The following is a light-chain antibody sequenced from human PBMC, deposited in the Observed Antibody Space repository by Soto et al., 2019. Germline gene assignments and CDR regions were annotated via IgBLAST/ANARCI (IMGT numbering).Light chain of an antibody. J-gene: IGKJ1*01. CDR3: QQYGSSPQT. CDR1: QSVSSSY. CDR2: GAS. Sequence: IVLTQSPGTLSLSPGERATLSCRASQSVSSSYLAWYQQKPGQAPRLLIYGASSRATDIPDRFSGSGSGTDFTLTISRLEPEDFAVYYCQQYGSSPQTFGQGTKV. V-gene: IGKV3-20*01.